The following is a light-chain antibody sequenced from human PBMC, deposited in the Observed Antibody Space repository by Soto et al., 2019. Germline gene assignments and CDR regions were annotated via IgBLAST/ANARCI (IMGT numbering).Light chain of an antibody. V-gene: IGKV1-33*01. J-gene: IGKJ5*01. CDR1: QDISNH. Sequence: DIQMTQSPSSLSASVGDRVTITCQASQDISNHLNWYQQKPGKAPRLLIYDASNLETGVPSRFSGSGSGTDFTVTISSLQPEDIATYYCQQYDSCPITFGQGTRLEIK. CDR3: QQYDSCPIT. CDR2: DAS.